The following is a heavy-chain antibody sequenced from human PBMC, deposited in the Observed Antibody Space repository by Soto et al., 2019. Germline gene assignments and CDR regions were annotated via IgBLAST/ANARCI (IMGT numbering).Heavy chain of an antibody. V-gene: IGHV1-69*13. Sequence: SVKVSCKASGYTITGYYMHWVRQAPGQGLEGMGGIIPIFGTANYAQKFQGRVTITADESTSTAYMELSSLRSEDTAVYYCARDQVAGYCSSTSCYSGWFDPWGQGTLVTVSA. CDR2: IIPIFGTA. CDR1: GYTITGYY. J-gene: IGHJ5*02. D-gene: IGHD2-2*01. CDR3: ARDQVAGYCSSTSCYSGWFDP.